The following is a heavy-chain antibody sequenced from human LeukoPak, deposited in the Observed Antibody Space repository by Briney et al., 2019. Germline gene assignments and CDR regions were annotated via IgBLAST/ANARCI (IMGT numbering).Heavy chain of an antibody. V-gene: IGHV4-4*09. CDR2: ISTSGTT. J-gene: IGHJ5*02. D-gene: IGHD2-15*01. CDR3: ARVGVVSWFDP. Sequence: PSETLSLTCTVSGDSISSYYWNWIRQPPGKRLEWIGYISTSGTTNYNPFLKSRVAISVDTSKNQFSLKLSSVTAADTAVYYCARVGVVSWFDPWGQGTLVTVSS. CDR1: GDSISSYY.